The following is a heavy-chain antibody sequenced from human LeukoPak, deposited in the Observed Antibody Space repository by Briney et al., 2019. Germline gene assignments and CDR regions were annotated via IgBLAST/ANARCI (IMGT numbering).Heavy chain of an antibody. J-gene: IGHJ4*02. D-gene: IGHD3-22*01. CDR3: ARVSTTSSGYFPCDY. Sequence: SETLSLTCTVSGGSISSYYWSWIRQPAGKGLEWIERIYTSGSTNYNPCLKSRVTISVDTSKNQFFLKLSSVTAADTAVYYCARVSTTSSGYFPCDYWGQGTLVTVSS. CDR1: GGSISSYY. V-gene: IGHV4-4*07. CDR2: IYTSGST.